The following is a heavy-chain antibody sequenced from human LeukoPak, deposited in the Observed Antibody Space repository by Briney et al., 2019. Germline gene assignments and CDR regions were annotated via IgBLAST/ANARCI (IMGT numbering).Heavy chain of an antibody. CDR1: GFTFSTYA. Sequence: PGGSLRLSCAVSGFTFSTYAMTWVRQAPGKGLEWVSTISGSGDSPYYADSVKGRFTISRDNSKNTLYLQMSSLRAEDTAVYYCAKSPFYYYYYYMEVWGEGTTVTVSS. CDR2: ISGSGDSP. CDR3: AKSPFYYYYYYMEV. V-gene: IGHV3-23*01. J-gene: IGHJ6*03.